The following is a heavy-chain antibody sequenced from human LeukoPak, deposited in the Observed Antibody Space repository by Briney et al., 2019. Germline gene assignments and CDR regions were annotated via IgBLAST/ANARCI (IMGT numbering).Heavy chain of an antibody. V-gene: IGHV1-8*01. CDR2: MNPNSGNT. J-gene: IGHJ5*02. CDR3: ARDYGDYLNWFDP. CDR1: GYAFTSYD. D-gene: IGHD4-17*01. Sequence: ASVKVSCKASGYAFTSYDINWVRQATGQGLEWMGWMNPNSGNTGYAQKFQGRVTMTRNTSISTAYMELSSLRSEDTAVYYCARDYGDYLNWFDPWGQGTLVTVSS.